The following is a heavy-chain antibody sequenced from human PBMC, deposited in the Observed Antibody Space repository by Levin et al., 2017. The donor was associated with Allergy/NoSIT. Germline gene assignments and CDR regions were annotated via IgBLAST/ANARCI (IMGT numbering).Heavy chain of an antibody. Sequence: SCAASGFTFSSYAMSWVRQAPGKGLEWVSAISGSGGSTYYADSVKGRFTISRDNSKNTLYLQMNSLRAEDTAVYYCAKVGPNVDTAMVNYFDYWGQGTLVTVSS. V-gene: IGHV3-23*01. CDR2: ISGSGGST. CDR3: AKVGPNVDTAMVNYFDY. D-gene: IGHD5-18*01. CDR1: GFTFSSYA. J-gene: IGHJ4*02.